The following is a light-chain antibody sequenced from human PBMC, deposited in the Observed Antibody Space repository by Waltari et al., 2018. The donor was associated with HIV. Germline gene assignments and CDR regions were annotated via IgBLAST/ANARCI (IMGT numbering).Light chain of an antibody. CDR1: QSVSSTS. V-gene: IGKV3-20*01. CDR3: QRYGRSRT. CDR2: SAS. Sequence: IVLTQSPGTLSLSPGKKATLSCRASQSVSSTSLAWYQQKPGQSPRLLIYSASTRANGIPDRFSGSGSGTDFSLTISRLEPEDFAVYYWQRYGRSRTFGQGTKVEIK. J-gene: IGKJ1*01.